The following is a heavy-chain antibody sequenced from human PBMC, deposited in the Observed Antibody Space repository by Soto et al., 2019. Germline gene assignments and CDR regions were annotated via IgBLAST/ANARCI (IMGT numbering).Heavy chain of an antibody. CDR3: ARDQSYGSGSYYNGGMDV. V-gene: IGHV3-11*01. Sequence: QVQLVESGGGLVKPGGSLRLSCAASGFTFSDYYMSWIRQAPGKGLEWVSYISSSGSTIYYADSVKGRFTISRDNAKNSLDLQMNSLRAEDTAVYYCARDQSYGSGSYYNGGMDVWGQGTTVTVSS. CDR1: GFTFSDYY. CDR2: ISSSGSTI. J-gene: IGHJ6*02. D-gene: IGHD3-10*01.